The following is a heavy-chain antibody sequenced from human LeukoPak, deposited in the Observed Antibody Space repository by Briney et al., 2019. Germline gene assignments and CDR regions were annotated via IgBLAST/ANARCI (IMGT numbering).Heavy chain of an antibody. V-gene: IGHV3-23*01. CDR2: IVGSDDST. CDR3: ARGRRTDFHYYNYMDV. Sequence: GGSLRLSCAASGFTFSSYSMNWVRQAPGKGLEWVSGIVGSDDSTYHADSVRGRFTISRDNSKNTLYLHMNSLSGEDTAVYYCARGRRTDFHYYNYMDVWGKGTAVTVSS. D-gene: IGHD3-3*01. CDR1: GFTFSSYS. J-gene: IGHJ6*03.